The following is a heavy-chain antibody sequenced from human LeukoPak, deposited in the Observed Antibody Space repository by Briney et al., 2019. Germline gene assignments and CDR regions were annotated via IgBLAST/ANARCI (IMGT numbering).Heavy chain of an antibody. J-gene: IGHJ4*02. CDR2: ISGGGGST. CDR3: AKGGKWDVTPFDY. Sequence: GGSLRLSCAAPGFTFTSYSMNWVRQAPGKGLEWVSTISGGGGSTYYADSVKGRFTISRDNSKNTLYLQANSLRAEDTAVYYCAKGGKWDVTPFDYWGQGTLVTVSS. V-gene: IGHV3-23*01. D-gene: IGHD1-26*01. CDR1: GFTFTSYS.